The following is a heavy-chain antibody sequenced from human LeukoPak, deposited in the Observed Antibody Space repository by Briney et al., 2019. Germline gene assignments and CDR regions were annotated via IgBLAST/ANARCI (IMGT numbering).Heavy chain of an antibody. CDR1: GGTFSSYA. V-gene: IGHV1-69*04. Sequence: ASVKVSCKASGGTFSSYAISWVRQAPGQGLEWIGRIIPILGIANYAQKFQGRVTITADKSTSTAYMELSSLRSEDTAVYYCARDIGDILTGHYPLYYYYGMDAWGQGTTVTVSS. CDR2: IIPILGIA. J-gene: IGHJ6*02. CDR3: ARDIGDILTGHYPLYYYYGMDA. D-gene: IGHD3-9*01.